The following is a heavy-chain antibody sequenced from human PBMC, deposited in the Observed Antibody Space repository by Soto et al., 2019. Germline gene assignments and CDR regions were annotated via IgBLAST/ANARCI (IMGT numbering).Heavy chain of an antibody. V-gene: IGHV5-51*01. Sequence: GESLKISCKGSGYSFTSYWIGWVRQMPGKGLEWMGIIYPGDSDTRYSPSFQGQVTISADKSISTAYLQWSSLKASDTAMYYCARLTGSSTSQTTDTYYYYYGMDVWGQGTTVTVSS. CDR1: GYSFTSYW. CDR3: ARLTGSSTSQTTDTYYYYYGMDV. D-gene: IGHD2-2*01. J-gene: IGHJ6*02. CDR2: IYPGDSDT.